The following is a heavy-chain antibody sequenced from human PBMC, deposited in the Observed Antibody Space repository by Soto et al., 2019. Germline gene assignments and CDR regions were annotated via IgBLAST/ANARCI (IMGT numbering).Heavy chain of an antibody. CDR2: IKPSGGIT. J-gene: IGHJ6*02. CDR3: ARGISTTRYYYYYGMDV. D-gene: IGHD2-2*01. CDR1: GYTLTSYY. V-gene: IGHV1-46*01. Sequence: GASVKVSWNASGYTLTSYYLHWVRQAPGQGPEWMGIIKPSGGITNDAQKFQDRVTMTSDTSTSTVYMELSSLRSEDTAVYYCARGISTTRYYYYYGMDVWGQGTTVTVSS.